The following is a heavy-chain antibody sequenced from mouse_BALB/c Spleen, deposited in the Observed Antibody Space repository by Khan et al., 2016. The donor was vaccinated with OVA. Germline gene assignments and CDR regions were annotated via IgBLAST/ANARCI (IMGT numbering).Heavy chain of an antibody. Sequence: QVQLQQPGAELARPGASVKLSCKASGYTFTDYYINWVKQRTGQGLEWIGEISPGSGDTYYNEKFKGKATLTADKSSSTVYMQLSSLTAEDSAVYFCARRNDFGDTFAYWGQGTLVTVSA. D-gene: IGHD2-13*01. CDR3: ARRNDFGDTFAY. J-gene: IGHJ3*01. CDR2: ISPGSGDT. V-gene: IGHV1-77*01. CDR1: GYTFTDYY.